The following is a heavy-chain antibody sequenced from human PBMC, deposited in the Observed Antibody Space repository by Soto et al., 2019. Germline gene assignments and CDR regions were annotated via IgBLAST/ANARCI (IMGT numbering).Heavy chain of an antibody. CDR3: ASSRYVGNRFAWFDP. J-gene: IGHJ5*02. CDR2: IIPIFGTA. Sequence: SVKVSCKASGGTFSSYAISWVRQAPGQGLEWMGGIIPIFGTANYAQKFQGRVTNTADESTSTAYMELSSLRSEGTAVYYCASSRYVGNRFAWFDPWGQGTLGTVSS. V-gene: IGHV1-69*13. D-gene: IGHD3-16*01. CDR1: GGTFSSYA.